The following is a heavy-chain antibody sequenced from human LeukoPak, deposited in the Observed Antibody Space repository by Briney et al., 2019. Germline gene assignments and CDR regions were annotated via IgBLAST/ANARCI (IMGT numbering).Heavy chain of an antibody. CDR2: ISGSGGST. J-gene: IGHJ4*02. CDR1: GFTFSSYA. Sequence: GGSLRPSCAASGFTFSSYAMSWVRQAPGKGLEWVSAISGSGGSTYYADSVKGRFTISRDNSKNTLYLQMNSLRAEDTAVYYCSASGSYYEPFDYWGQGTLVTVSS. CDR3: SASGSYYEPFDY. V-gene: IGHV3-23*01. D-gene: IGHD1-26*01.